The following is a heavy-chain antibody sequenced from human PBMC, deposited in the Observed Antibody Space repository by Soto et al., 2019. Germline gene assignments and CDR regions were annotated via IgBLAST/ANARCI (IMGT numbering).Heavy chain of an antibody. D-gene: IGHD2-15*01. CDR3: ARSDKKSYCSGGSCYDAFDI. V-gene: IGHV1-46*01. CDR1: GYTFTSYY. Sequence: ASVKVSCKASGYTFTSYYMHWVRQAPGQGLEWMGIINPSGGSTSYAQKFQGRVTMTRDTSTSTVYMELSSLRSEDTAVYYCARSDKKSYCSGGSCYDAFDIWGQGTMVTVSS. J-gene: IGHJ3*02. CDR2: INPSGGST.